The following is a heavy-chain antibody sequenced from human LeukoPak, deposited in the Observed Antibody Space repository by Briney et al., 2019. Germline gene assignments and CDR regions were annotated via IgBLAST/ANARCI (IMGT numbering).Heavy chain of an antibody. D-gene: IGHD6-19*01. J-gene: IGHJ4*02. CDR1: GFTFSNYW. CDR3: ARPPYSGGWYLMF. V-gene: IGHV3-7*01. CDR2: VRQDESET. Sequence: PGGSLRLSCAASGFTFSNYWMSWVRQPPGKGLEWVANVRQDESETYYVDSVKGRFTISRDNTKNSLYLQMNSLRAEDTAVYYCARPPYSGGWYLMFWGQGTLVTVSS.